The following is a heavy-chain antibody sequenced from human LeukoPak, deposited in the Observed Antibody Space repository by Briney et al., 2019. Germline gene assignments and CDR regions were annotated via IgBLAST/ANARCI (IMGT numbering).Heavy chain of an antibody. CDR3: ARVPHLEWSLYPSYEYFDY. V-gene: IGHV1-18*01. CDR2: ISAYNGNT. CDR1: GYTFTSYG. J-gene: IGHJ4*02. D-gene: IGHD3-3*01. Sequence: GASVKVSCKASGYTFTSYGISWVRQAPGQGLEWMGWISAYNGNTNYAQKLQGRVTMTTDTSTSTAYMELRSLRSDDTAVYYCARVPHLEWSLYPSYEYFDYWGQGTLVTVSS.